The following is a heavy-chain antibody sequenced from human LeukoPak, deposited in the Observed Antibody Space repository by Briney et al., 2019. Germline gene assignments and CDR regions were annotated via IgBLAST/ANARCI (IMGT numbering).Heavy chain of an antibody. CDR2: IDWDEDK. J-gene: IGHJ4*02. V-gene: IGHV2-70*04. CDR1: RFSLSTSGMR. CDR3: ARMASQGYFDY. Sequence: SGPTLVNPTQTLTLTCIFSRFSLSTSGMRASWIRQPPGKALEWLARIDWDEDKFYSTSLKTRLTISKDTSKNQVVLTMTNMDPVDTATYYCARMASQGYFDYWGQGTLVTVSS.